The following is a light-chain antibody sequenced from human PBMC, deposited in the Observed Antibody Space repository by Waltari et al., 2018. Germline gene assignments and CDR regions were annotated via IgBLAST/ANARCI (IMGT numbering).Light chain of an antibody. J-gene: IGKJ1*01. CDR3: QQSFSSPWT. Sequence: DIQMTQSPSSLSASIGDTITVTCRASQNIRTYLNWYQQKLANAPKLLIFGASTLPRGVPSRFAGSASVTEFTLTITNLQPDDFATYVCQQSFSSPWTFGQGTTV. V-gene: IGKV1-39*01. CDR1: QNIRTY. CDR2: GAS.